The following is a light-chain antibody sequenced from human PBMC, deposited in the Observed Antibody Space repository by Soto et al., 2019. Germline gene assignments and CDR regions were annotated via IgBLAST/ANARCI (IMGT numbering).Light chain of an antibody. CDR2: AAS. CDR3: QQSYSTPR. J-gene: IGKJ1*01. Sequence: DIQMTQSPSSLSASVGDRVTITCRASQSISSYLNWYQQKPGKAPKLLIYAASSLQSDVPSRFSGSGSGTDFTLTISSLQPEDFATYYFQQSYSTPRFGQGTKVEIK. V-gene: IGKV1-39*01. CDR1: QSISSY.